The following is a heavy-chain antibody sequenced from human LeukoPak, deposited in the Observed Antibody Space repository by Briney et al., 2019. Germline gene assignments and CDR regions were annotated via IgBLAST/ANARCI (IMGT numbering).Heavy chain of an antibody. Sequence: PGESLRLSCSASGLNFSNARVSWVRRTPGKGLEWVGRINSRNDGWTTDYAAPVKGRFTIARDGSQTTLHLQTNSLNAGDTPVYSCTAASAWSRKGGEGTLVTVP. J-gene: IGHJ4*02. CDR1: GLNFSNAR. CDR2: INSRNDGWTT. CDR3: TAASAWSRK. V-gene: IGHV3-15*01. D-gene: IGHD1-14*01.